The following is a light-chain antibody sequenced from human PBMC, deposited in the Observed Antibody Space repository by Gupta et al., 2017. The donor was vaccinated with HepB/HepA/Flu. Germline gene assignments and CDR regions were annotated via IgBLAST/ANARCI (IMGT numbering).Light chain of an antibody. J-gene: IGKJ4*01. Sequence: EAVMTQSPATLSVSPGERATLSCRASQSVGSNLAWYQQKPGQAPRLLIYGASTRATGIPARFSGSGSGTVFTLTISSLQSEDFAVYYYQQYSRWPLTFGGGTKVEIK. CDR2: GAS. V-gene: IGKV3-15*01. CDR3: QQYSRWPLT. CDR1: QSVGSN.